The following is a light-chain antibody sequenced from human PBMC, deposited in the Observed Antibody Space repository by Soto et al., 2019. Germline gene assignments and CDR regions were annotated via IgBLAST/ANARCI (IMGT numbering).Light chain of an antibody. Sequence: QSVLTQPPSASGTPGQTVTISCSGSSSNIGLNDVHWYRQLSGTAPQILIYDTNQQATGVPARFSGCRSGTSASLVIHGLQSADEDDYHCAAWDDSLNGPVFGGGTKLTVL. V-gene: IGLV1-44*01. J-gene: IGLJ2*01. CDR2: DTN. CDR1: SSNIGLND. CDR3: AAWDDSLNGPV.